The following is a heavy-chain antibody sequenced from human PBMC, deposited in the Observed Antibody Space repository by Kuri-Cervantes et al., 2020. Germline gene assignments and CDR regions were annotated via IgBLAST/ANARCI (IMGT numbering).Heavy chain of an antibody. V-gene: IGHV1-24*01. CDR1: GYTLTELS. Sequence: ASVKVSCKVSGYTLTELSMHWVRQAPGKGLEWMGGFDPEDGETIYAQKFQGRVTITADESTSTAYMELSSLGSEDTAVYYCAGVKDCSSTSCYPNNFDYWGQGTLVTVSS. J-gene: IGHJ4*02. D-gene: IGHD2-2*01. CDR2: FDPEDGET. CDR3: AGVKDCSSTSCYPNNFDY.